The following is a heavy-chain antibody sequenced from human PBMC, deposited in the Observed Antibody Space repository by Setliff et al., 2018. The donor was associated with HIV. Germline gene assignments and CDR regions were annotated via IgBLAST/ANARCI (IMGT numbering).Heavy chain of an antibody. CDR2: VDYSGDT. V-gene: IGHV4-59*11. J-gene: IGHJ3*01. CDR1: GATIHYHY. CDR3: TRGPGGTVPKPLEAFDV. D-gene: IGHD1-7*01. Sequence: SSETLSLTCSISGATIHYHYWSWIRQPPGKGLEWIGSVDYSGDTEYNPSLQSRATISRDPSKSQVSLTLNSATAADTAVYYCTRGPGGTVPKPLEAFDVWGRGAVVTVSS.